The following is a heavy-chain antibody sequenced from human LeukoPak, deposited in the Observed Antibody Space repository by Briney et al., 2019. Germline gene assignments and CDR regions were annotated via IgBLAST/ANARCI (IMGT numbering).Heavy chain of an antibody. V-gene: IGHV3-30*18. CDR1: GFTFSSYA. Sequence: GGSLRLSCAASGFTFSSYAMHRVRQAPGKGLEWLGVVTYNGSKAFYADSVKGRLTISRDNSKNTLYLQMNTLRVEDRAVYFCAKDQRTMTRRMDVWGQGTAVIVSS. CDR3: AKDQRTMTRRMDV. D-gene: IGHD2-2*01. J-gene: IGHJ6*02. CDR2: VTYNGSKA.